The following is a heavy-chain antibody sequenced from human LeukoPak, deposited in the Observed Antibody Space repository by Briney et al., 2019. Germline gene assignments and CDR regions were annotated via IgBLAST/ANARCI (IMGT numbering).Heavy chain of an antibody. Sequence: ASVKVSCKASGYTFTSYGISWVRQAPGRGLEWMGWISAYNGNTNYAQKFQGRVTMTEDTSTDTAYMELSSLRSEDTAVYYCATGREEPGVPSYWGQGTLVTVSS. V-gene: IGHV1-18*01. CDR1: GYTFTSYG. CDR3: ATGREEPGVPSY. D-gene: IGHD1-26*01. CDR2: ISAYNGNT. J-gene: IGHJ4*02.